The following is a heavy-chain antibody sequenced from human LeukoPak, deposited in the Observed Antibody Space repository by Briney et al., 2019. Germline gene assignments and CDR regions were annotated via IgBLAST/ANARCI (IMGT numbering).Heavy chain of an antibody. V-gene: IGHV3-11*01. CDR3: ARGKYDSSPFLQH. CDR1: GFTFSDYY. CDR2: ISSSGSII. Sequence: GGSLRLSCAASGFTFSDYYMSWIRQAPGKGLEWVSYISSSGSIIYYADSVKGRFTISRDNAKNSMYLQMDSLRAEDTAVYYCARGKYDSSPFLQHWGQGTLVTVSS. D-gene: IGHD3-22*01. J-gene: IGHJ1*01.